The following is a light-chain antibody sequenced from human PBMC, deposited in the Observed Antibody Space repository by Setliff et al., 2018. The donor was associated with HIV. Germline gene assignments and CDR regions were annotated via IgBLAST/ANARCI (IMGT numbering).Light chain of an antibody. CDR3: CSYTTSNNGVV. CDR2: DVT. Sequence: QSVLTQPRSVSGSPGQSVTISCTGATSNVGGYNYVSWYQQYPGKAPKLMIYDVTKRPSGVPDRFSGSKSDNTASLTISGLQPEDEADYYCCSYTTSNNGVVFGGGTQLTVL. V-gene: IGLV2-11*01. J-gene: IGLJ2*01. CDR1: TSNVGGYNY.